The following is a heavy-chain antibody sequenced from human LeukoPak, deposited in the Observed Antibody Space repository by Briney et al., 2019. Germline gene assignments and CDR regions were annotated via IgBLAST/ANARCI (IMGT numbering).Heavy chain of an antibody. Sequence: ASVKVSCKTSGYTFTNYAIHWVRQAPGQGLECMGWINAANGNIKYSQDFQGRVAFTSDTFASTSYMELSSLRSEDTAVYYCARDNSRAALGCTNFDYWGQGTLVTVSS. D-gene: IGHD6-13*01. CDR3: ARDNSRAALGCTNFDY. J-gene: IGHJ4*02. CDR2: INAANGNI. V-gene: IGHV1-3*01. CDR1: GYTFTNYA.